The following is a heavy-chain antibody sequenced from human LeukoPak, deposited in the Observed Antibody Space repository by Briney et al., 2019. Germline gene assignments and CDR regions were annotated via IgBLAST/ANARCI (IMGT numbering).Heavy chain of an antibody. Sequence: LETLSLTCTVSGGSISSSSYYWGWIRQPPGKGLEWIGSIYYSGSTNYNPSLKSRVTISVDTSKNQFSLKLSSVTAADTAVYYCARRPINWFDPWGQGTLVTVSS. J-gene: IGHJ5*02. CDR2: IYYSGST. V-gene: IGHV4-39*07. CDR3: ARRPINWFDP. CDR1: GGSISSSSYY.